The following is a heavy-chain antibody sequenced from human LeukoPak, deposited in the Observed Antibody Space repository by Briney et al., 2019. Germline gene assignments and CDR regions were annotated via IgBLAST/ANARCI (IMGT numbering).Heavy chain of an antibody. CDR1: GGSFSGYY. D-gene: IGHD3-9*01. CDR3: ARGIDILTGYYKGYYFDY. V-gene: IGHV4-34*01. Sequence: SETLSLTCAVYGGSFSGYYWSWIRQPPGKGLEWIGEINHSVSTNYNPSLKSRVTISVDTSKNQFSLKLSSVTAADTAVYYCARGIDILTGYYKGYYFDYWGQGTLVTVSS. J-gene: IGHJ4*02. CDR2: INHSVST.